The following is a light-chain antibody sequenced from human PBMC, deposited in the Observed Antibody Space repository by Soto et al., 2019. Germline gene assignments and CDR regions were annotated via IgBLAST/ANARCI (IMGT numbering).Light chain of an antibody. Sequence: QSVLTQPPSVSGAPGQRVTISCTGSSSNIGAGYDVPWYQQLPGTAPKLLLYGNRNRPSGVPDRFSGSKSGTSASLAVTGLQAEDEADEYGQSYDSSLSGSVFGGGTQLTVL. CDR1: SSNIGAGYD. V-gene: IGLV1-40*01. CDR2: GNR. J-gene: IGLJ7*01. CDR3: QSYDSSLSGSV.